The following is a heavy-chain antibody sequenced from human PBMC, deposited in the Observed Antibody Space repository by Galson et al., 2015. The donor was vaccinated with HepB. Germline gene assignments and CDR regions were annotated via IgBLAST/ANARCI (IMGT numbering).Heavy chain of an antibody. D-gene: IGHD3-22*01. Sequence: SVKVSCKASGYTFTGYYMHWVRQAPGQGLEWMGWINPNSGGTNYAQKFQGRVTMTRDTSISTAYMELSSLRSEDTAVYYCARWYYYDSSGYYDAFDIWGQGTMVTVSS. CDR3: ARWYYYDSSGYYDAFDI. J-gene: IGHJ3*02. CDR1: GYTFTGYY. CDR2: INPNSGGT. V-gene: IGHV1-2*02.